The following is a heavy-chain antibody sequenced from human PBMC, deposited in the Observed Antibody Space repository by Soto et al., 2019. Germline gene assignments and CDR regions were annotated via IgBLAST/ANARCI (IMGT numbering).Heavy chain of an antibody. Sequence: HPGGSLRLSCAASGFTFSSYSMNWVRQAPGKGLEWVSYISSSSSTICYADSVKGRFTISRDNAKNSLYLQMNSLRDEDTAVYYCARGFIAVAGTTVDYWGQGTLVTVSS. J-gene: IGHJ4*02. CDR3: ARGFIAVAGTTVDY. V-gene: IGHV3-48*02. CDR2: ISSSSSTI. D-gene: IGHD6-19*01. CDR1: GFTFSSYS.